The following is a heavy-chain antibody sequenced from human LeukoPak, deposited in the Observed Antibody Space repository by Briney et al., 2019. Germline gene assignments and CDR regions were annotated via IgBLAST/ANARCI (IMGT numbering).Heavy chain of an antibody. CDR2: IGTAGDT. D-gene: IGHD5-18*01. CDR1: GFTFSSYD. CDR3: ARADSRGYSLDY. J-gene: IGHJ4*02. V-gene: IGHV3-13*01. Sequence: GGSLRLSCAVSGFTFSSYDMHWVRQVIGKGLEWVSGIGTAGDTYSPGSVKGRFTISRENAKNFLYLQMNSLRAGDTAVYYCARADSRGYSLDYWGQGTLVIVSS.